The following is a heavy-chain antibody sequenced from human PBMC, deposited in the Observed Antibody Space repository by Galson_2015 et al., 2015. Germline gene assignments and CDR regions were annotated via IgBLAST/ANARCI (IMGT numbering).Heavy chain of an antibody. CDR1: GGTFSSYA. CDR3: ASFLGPYTVTPFDYYYGMDV. CDR2: IIPIFGIA. J-gene: IGHJ6*02. D-gene: IGHD4-11*01. Sequence: SVKVSCKASGGTFSSYAISWVRQAPGQGLEWMGGIIPIFGIANYAQKFQGRVTITADKSTSTAYMELSSLRSEDTAVYYCASFLGPYTVTPFDYYYGMDVWGQGTTVTVSS. V-gene: IGHV1-69*10.